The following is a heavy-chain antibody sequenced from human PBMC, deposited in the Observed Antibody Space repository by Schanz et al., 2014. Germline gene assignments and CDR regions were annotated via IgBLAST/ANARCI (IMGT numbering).Heavy chain of an antibody. CDR1: GFTFSSYA. V-gene: IGHV3-11*03. J-gene: IGHJ4*02. CDR3: AKYRGYYRVSGSYRELEY. D-gene: IGHD3-10*01. CDR2: ISDSGTYT. Sequence: VQLLESGGGVVQPGRSLRLSCAASGFTFSSYAMTWIRQAPGKGLEWLSYISDSGTYTNYADSVKGRFTISRDNAKSSLYLQMNSLRVEDTAVYYCAKYRGYYRVSGSYRELEYWGQGTLVTVSS.